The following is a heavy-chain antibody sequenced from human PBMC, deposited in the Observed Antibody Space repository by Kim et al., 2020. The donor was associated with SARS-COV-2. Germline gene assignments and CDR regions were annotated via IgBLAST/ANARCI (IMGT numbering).Heavy chain of an antibody. J-gene: IGHJ3*02. CDR2: INAYNGNT. Sequence: ASVKVSCRASGYTFTSYGMNWVRQAPGQGLEWMGWINAYNGNTNYAQKLQGRVTMTTDTSTSTAYMELRSLRSDDTAVYYCARGEGSGWCTAFDIWGQGSMVTVSS. CDR1: GYTFTSYG. D-gene: IGHD6-19*01. CDR3: ARGEGSGWCTAFDI. V-gene: IGHV1-18*01.